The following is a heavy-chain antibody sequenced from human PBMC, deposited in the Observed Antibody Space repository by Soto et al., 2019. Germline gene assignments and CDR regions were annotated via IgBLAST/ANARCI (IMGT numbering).Heavy chain of an antibody. Sequence: GGSLRLSCAASGFTFSSYAMSWVRQAPGKGLEWVSAISGSGGSTYYADSVKGRFTISRDNSKNTLYLQMNSLRAEDTAVYYCAKEIAMVRGVKTTNYYYYYGMDVWGQGTTVTVSS. D-gene: IGHD3-10*01. CDR3: AKEIAMVRGVKTTNYYYYYGMDV. V-gene: IGHV3-23*01. CDR2: ISGSGGST. J-gene: IGHJ6*02. CDR1: GFTFSSYA.